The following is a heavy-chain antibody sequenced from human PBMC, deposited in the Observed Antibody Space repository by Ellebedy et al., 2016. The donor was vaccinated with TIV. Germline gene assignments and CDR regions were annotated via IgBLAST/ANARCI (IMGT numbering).Heavy chain of an antibody. CDR1: GFTFSTHW. CDR2: IRKDGTYT. V-gene: IGHV3-74*01. J-gene: IGHJ3*01. CDR3: ARDRDDPNPGDAFDV. Sequence: GESLKISXAASGFTFSTHWMHWVRQAPGKGLVWVSRIRKDGTYTSYADSVKGRFTVSRDNAKNTVYLQMNSLRVDDTAIYYCARDRDDPNPGDAFDVWGQGTMVTVSS.